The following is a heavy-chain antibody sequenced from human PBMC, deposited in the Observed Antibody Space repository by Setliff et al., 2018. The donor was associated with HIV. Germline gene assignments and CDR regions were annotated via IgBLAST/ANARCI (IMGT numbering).Heavy chain of an antibody. J-gene: IGHJ3*02. CDR1: GYNFGVYW. CDR2: INSDGSGT. V-gene: IGHV3-74*01. CDR3: ARDRGRPDSFDI. Sequence: GGSLRLSCAASGYNFGVYWMHWVRQVPGKGLVWVSHINSDGSGTKYADSVKGRFTRSRDNAKNTLYLQMNSLRAEDTALYFCARDRGRPDSFDIWGQGTMVTVSS. D-gene: IGHD1-26*01.